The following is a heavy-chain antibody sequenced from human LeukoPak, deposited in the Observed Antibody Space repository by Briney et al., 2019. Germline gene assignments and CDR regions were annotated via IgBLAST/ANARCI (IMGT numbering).Heavy chain of an antibody. D-gene: IGHD6-6*01. CDR3: AKDVSSSSPGDGMDV. J-gene: IGHJ6*02. CDR1: GFTLSSYA. CDR2: ISYDGSNE. Sequence: GGSLRLSCAASGFTLSSYAMSWVRQAPGKGLEWVAVISYDGSNEYYADSVKGRFTISRDNSKNTLYLQVNSLRAEDTAVYYCAKDVSSSSPGDGMDVWGQGTTVIVSS. V-gene: IGHV3-30*18.